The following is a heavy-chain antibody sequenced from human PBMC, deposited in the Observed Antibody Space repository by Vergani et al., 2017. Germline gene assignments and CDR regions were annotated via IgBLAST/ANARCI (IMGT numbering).Heavy chain of an antibody. CDR3: ASSKGIVVVGGRWFDP. J-gene: IGHJ5*02. V-gene: IGHV4-34*01. D-gene: IGHD2-21*01. CDR1: GGSFSGYY. Sequence: QVQLQQWGAGLLKPSETLSLTCAVYGGSFSGYYWSWIRQPPGKGLEWIGEINHSGSTNYNPSLKSRVTISVDTSKNQFSLKLSSVTAADTAVYYCASSKGIVVVGGRWFDPWGQGTLVTVSS. CDR2: INHSGST.